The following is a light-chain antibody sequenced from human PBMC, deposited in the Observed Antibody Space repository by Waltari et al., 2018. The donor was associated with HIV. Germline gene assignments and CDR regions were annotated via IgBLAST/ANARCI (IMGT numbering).Light chain of an antibody. J-gene: IGKJ2*01. CDR1: QNISRS. CDR2: DAS. Sequence: IQMTQSPSYVSESVGGGVSITCRASQNISRSLTWYQLMPGKAPKLLVYDASRLNGGVPSRFRATGSRSNFTLDINNLQSEDFAIYVCQQASSFPHTFG. V-gene: IGKV1-12*01. CDR3: QQASSFPHT.